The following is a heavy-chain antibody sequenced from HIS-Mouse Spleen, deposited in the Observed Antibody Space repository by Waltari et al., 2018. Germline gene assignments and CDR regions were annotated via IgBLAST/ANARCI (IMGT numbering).Heavy chain of an antibody. CDR3: ARDIAVAGTPDY. J-gene: IGHJ4*02. V-gene: IGHV1-2*02. Sequence: QVQLVQSGAEVKKPGASVKVSCKASGYTFTGYYMHWVRQAPGQGLEWMGWINPNSGGTNYAQKVQGRVTMTRDTSISTAYMELSRLRSDDTAVYYCARDIAVAGTPDYWGQGTLVTVSS. D-gene: IGHD6-19*01. CDR1: GYTFTGYY. CDR2: INPNSGGT.